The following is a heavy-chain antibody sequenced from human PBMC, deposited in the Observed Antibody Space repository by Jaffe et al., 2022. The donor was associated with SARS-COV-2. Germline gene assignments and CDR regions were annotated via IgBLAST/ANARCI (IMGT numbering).Heavy chain of an antibody. J-gene: IGHJ5*02. V-gene: IGHV4-39*01. CDR2: ISYSGTT. CDR3: ARVERWGNWFDP. Sequence: QLQLQESGPGLVKPSETLSLTCSVSGDSISSITSRSYYWGWIRQPPGKGLEWIGTISYSGTTYYNPSLKSRVTISIDLSKNQFSLKLSSVTAADTADYYCARVERWGNWFDPWGQGILVSVSS. D-gene: IGHD3-16*01. CDR1: GDSISSITSRSYY.